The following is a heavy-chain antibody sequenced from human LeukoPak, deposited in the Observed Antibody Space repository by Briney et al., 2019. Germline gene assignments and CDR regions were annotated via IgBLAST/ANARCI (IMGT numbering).Heavy chain of an antibody. Sequence: SETLSLTCTVSGGSISSGDYYWSWIRQPPGKGLEWIGYIYYSGSTYYNPSLKSRVTISVDTSKNQFSLKLSSVTAADTAVYYCARAAPHFVFRFFSKTAYGMDVWGQGTTVTVSS. CDR3: ARAAPHFVFRFFSKTAYGMDV. V-gene: IGHV4-30-4*01. CDR1: GGSISSGDYY. CDR2: IYYSGST. J-gene: IGHJ6*02. D-gene: IGHD3-3*01.